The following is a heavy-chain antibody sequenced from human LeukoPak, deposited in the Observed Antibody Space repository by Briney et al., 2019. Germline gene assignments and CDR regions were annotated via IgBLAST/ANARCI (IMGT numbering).Heavy chain of an antibody. V-gene: IGHV3-11*04. CDR2: ISSGGSTI. CDR1: GFTFSDYY. D-gene: IGHD6-13*01. Sequence: GGSLRLSCAASGFTFSDYYMSWIRQAPGKGLEWVSYISSGGSTIYYADSVKGQFTISRDNAKNSLYLQMNSLRAEDTAVYYCARARIAAAGLYYFDYWGQGTLVTVSS. CDR3: ARARIAAAGLYYFDY. J-gene: IGHJ4*02.